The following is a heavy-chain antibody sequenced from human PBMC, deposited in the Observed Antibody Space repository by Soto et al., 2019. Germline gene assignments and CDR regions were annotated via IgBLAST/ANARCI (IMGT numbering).Heavy chain of an antibody. CDR2: IKSRADGGTK. D-gene: IGHD1-26*01. CDR3: TVVNGWAQYSTSGYWFDP. V-gene: IGHV3-15*01. Sequence: EMHLVDSGGGLVKPGGSLRLSCAASGFTFSHSCLSWVRQPPGKGLEWVGRIKSRADGGTKDYGASVTGRFTISKVDSDSMLCLQMSRLKTEDTAVYYCTVVNGWAQYSTSGYWFDPWGPGSLFIVS. CDR1: GFTFSHSC. J-gene: IGHJ5*02.